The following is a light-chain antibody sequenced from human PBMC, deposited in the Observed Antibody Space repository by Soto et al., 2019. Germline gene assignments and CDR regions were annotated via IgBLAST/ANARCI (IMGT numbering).Light chain of an antibody. V-gene: IGKV3-11*01. CDR3: QQRYNWPPIT. CDR2: DAS. J-gene: IGKJ5*01. CDR1: QSVYSY. Sequence: EIVLTQSPATLSLSPGERATISCRASQSVYSYLAWYQQKPGQAPRLLISDASHRAAGIPARFSGSGSGTDFTLTISSLEPEDFAVYYCQQRYNWPPITFGQGTRLEIK.